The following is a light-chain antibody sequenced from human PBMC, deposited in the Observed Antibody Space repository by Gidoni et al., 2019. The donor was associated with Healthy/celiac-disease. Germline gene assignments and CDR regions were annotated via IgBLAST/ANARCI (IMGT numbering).Light chain of an antibody. CDR3: AAWDDSLNGVV. Sequence: QSVLTQPPSASGTPGQRVTISCSGSSSNIGSNTVNWYQQPPGTAPKLLLHSNNQRPSGVPDRFSGSKSGTSASLAISGLQSEDEADYYCAAWDDSLNGVVFGGGTKLTVL. CDR2: SNN. CDR1: SSNIGSNT. V-gene: IGLV1-44*01. J-gene: IGLJ2*01.